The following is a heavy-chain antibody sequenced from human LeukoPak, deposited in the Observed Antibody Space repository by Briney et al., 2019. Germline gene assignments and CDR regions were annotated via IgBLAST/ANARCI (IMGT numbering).Heavy chain of an antibody. CDR1: GGSISSYY. CDR2: IYTSGST. CDR3: ARRKPGYYYDYMDV. J-gene: IGHJ6*03. V-gene: IGHV4-4*09. Sequence: SETLSLTCTVSGGSISSYYWSWIRQPPGKGLEWIGYIYTSGSTNYSPSLKSRVTISVDTSKNQFSLKLSSVTAADTAVYYCARRKPGYYYDYMDVWGQGTTVTVSS.